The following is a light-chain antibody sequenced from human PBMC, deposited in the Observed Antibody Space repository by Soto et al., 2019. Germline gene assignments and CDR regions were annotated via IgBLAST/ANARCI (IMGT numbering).Light chain of an antibody. CDR2: AAS. V-gene: IGKV1-8*01. CDR3: QQSYRTPPIN. Sequence: AIRITHSPSSFSASTVDRVTITFLASQSISSWLAWYQHKPGKAPKLLIYAASSLQSGVPSRFSGSGSGTDFTLTISSLQPEDFATYYCQQSYRTPPINFGQGTRLEIK. J-gene: IGKJ5*01. CDR1: QSISSW.